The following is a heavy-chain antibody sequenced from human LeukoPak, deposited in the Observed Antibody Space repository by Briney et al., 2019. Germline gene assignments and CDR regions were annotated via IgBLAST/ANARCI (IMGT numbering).Heavy chain of an antibody. CDR3: ARDYGYSYGYTDY. J-gene: IGHJ4*02. D-gene: IGHD5-18*01. CDR1: GFTFSSYA. CDR2: ISGSGGST. V-gene: IGHV3-23*01. Sequence: PGGSLRLSCAASGFTFSSYAMSWVRQAPGKGLEWVSAISGSGGSTYYADSVKGRFTISRDNAKNSLYLQMNSLRAEDTAVYYCARDYGYSYGYTDYWGQGTLVTVSS.